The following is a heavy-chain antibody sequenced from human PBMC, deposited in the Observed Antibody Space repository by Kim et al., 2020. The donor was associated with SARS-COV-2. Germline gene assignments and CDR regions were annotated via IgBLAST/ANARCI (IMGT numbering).Heavy chain of an antibody. V-gene: IGHV4-39*01. Sequence: SETLSLTCTISGGSISSTTYSWNWFCPPPGDELEWIGGIDSSGSTYYSPSLKSRLTLSVETSKNQLSLRLSTATAADTALFYCARHLPGSSWFDYWGQG. CDR3: ARHLPGSSWFDY. D-gene: IGHD6-13*01. CDR1: GGSISSTTYS. J-gene: IGHJ5*02. CDR2: IDSSGST.